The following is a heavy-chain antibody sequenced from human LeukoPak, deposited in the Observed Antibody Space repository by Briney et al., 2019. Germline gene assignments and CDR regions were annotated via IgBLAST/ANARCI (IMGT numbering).Heavy chain of an antibody. D-gene: IGHD1-7*01. V-gene: IGHV3-11*01. CDR3: ARVIGTNIDY. J-gene: IGHJ4*02. CDR1: RFTFTNYA. Sequence: PGGSLRLSCVDSRFTFTNYAMRWIRQAPGKGLEWVSYISSSGSTIYYADSVKGRFTISRDNAKNSLYLQMNSLRAEDTAVYYCARVIGTNIDYWGQGTLVTVSS. CDR2: ISSSGSTI.